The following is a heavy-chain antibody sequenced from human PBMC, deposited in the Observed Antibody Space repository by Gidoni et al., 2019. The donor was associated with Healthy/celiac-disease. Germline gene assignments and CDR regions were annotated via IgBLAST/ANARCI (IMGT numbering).Heavy chain of an antibody. Sequence: QVQLVESGGGVVQPGRSLRLSCAASGFTFSSYGMHWVRQAPGKGLEWVAVISYDGSNKYYADSVKGRFTISRDNSKNTLYLQMNSLRAEDTAVYYCAKGRAACDYWGQGTLVTVSS. CDR3: AKGRAACDY. D-gene: IGHD6-13*01. CDR2: ISYDGSNK. CDR1: GFTFSSYG. J-gene: IGHJ4*02. V-gene: IGHV3-30*18.